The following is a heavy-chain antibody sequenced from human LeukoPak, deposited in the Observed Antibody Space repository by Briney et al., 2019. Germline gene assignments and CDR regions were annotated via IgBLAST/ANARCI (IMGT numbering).Heavy chain of an antibody. CDR3: ARDRGWQFPITMIVVDRSFDY. J-gene: IGHJ4*02. Sequence: ASVKVSCKASGYTFTSYAMNWVRQAPGQGLEWMGWINTNTGNPTYAQGFTGRFVFSLDTSVSTAYLQISSLKAEDTAVYYCARDRGWQFPITMIVVDRSFDYWGQGTLVTVSS. CDR2: INTNTGNP. V-gene: IGHV7-4-1*02. D-gene: IGHD3-22*01. CDR1: GYTFTSYA.